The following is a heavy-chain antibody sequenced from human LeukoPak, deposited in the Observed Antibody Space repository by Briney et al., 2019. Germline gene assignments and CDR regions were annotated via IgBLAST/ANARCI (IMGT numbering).Heavy chain of an antibody. CDR3: ARGVTYYDYVWGSYRYRSTFDY. CDR2: MNPNSGNT. D-gene: IGHD3-16*02. Sequence: ASVKVSCKASGGTFSSYAISWVRQATGQGLEWMGWMNPNSGNTGYAQKFQGRVTITRNTSISTAYMELSSLRSEDTAVYYCARGVTYYDYVWGSYRYRSTFDYWGQGTLVTVSS. J-gene: IGHJ4*02. V-gene: IGHV1-8*03. CDR1: GGTFSSYA.